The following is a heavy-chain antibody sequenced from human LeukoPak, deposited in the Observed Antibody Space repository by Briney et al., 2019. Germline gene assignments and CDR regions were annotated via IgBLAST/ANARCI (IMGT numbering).Heavy chain of an antibody. V-gene: IGHV4-4*09. Sequence: SETLSLTCTVSGGSISSYYWSWIRQPPGKGQEWIGYIYTSGSTNYNPSLKSRVTISVDTSKNQFSLKLSSVTAADTAVYYCARRMIVVADAEGYMDVWGKGTTVTVSS. J-gene: IGHJ6*03. CDR1: GGSISSYY. CDR3: ARRMIVVADAEGYMDV. CDR2: IYTSGST. D-gene: IGHD3-22*01.